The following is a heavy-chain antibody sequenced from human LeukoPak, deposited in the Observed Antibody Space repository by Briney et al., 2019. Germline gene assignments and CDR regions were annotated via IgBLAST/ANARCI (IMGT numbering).Heavy chain of an antibody. CDR3: ARGEWELLGEFDP. D-gene: IGHD1-26*01. J-gene: IGHJ5*02. V-gene: IGHV1-2*02. Sequence: ASVKVSCKASGYTFTGYYMHWVRQAPGQGLEWMGWINPNSGGTNYAQKFQGRVTMTRDTSISTAYMELGRLRSDDTAVYYCARGEWELLGEFDPWGQGTLVTVSS. CDR2: INPNSGGT. CDR1: GYTFTGYY.